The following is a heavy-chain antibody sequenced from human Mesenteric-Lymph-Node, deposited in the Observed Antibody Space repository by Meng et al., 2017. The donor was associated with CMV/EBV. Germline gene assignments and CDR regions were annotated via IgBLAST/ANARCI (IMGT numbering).Heavy chain of an antibody. J-gene: IGHJ3*02. Sequence: GESLKISCAASGFTFSSYAMSWVRQAPGKGLEWVSSISGSGESTYYADSVKGRFTISRDNSKNTLFLQMNSLRAEDTAVYYCAKYTHRAVWSGYHSQAFDIWGQGTMVTV. CDR1: GFTFSSYA. D-gene: IGHD3-3*01. CDR3: AKYTHRAVWSGYHSQAFDI. V-gene: IGHV3-23*01. CDR2: ISGSGEST.